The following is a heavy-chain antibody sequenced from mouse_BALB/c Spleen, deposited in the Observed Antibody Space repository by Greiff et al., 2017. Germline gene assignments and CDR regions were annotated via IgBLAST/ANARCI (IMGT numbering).Heavy chain of an antibody. D-gene: IGHD1-1*01. J-gene: IGHJ4*01. V-gene: IGHV5-17*02. CDR2: ISSGSSTI. Sequence: EVKLVESGGGLVQPGGSRKLSCAASGFTFSSFGMHWVRQAPEKGLEWVAYISSGSSTIYYADTVKGRFTISRDNPKNTLFLQMTSLRSEDTAMYYCAGGDYYYGSSYDAMDYWGQGTSVTVSS. CDR1: GFTFSSFG. CDR3: AGGDYYYGSSYDAMDY.